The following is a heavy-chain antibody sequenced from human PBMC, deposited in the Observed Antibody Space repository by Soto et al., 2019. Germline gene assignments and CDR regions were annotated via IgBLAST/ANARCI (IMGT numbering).Heavy chain of an antibody. CDR3: ARDYGDYLNWFDP. CDR1: GYTFTGYY. V-gene: IGHV1-2*02. D-gene: IGHD4-17*01. CDR2: INPNSGGT. Sequence: ASVKVSCKASGYTFTGYYMHWVRQAPGQGLEWMGWINPNSGGTSYAQKFQGRVTMTRDTSISTAYMELSRLRSDATAVYYCARDYGDYLNWFDPWGQGTLVTVSS. J-gene: IGHJ5*02.